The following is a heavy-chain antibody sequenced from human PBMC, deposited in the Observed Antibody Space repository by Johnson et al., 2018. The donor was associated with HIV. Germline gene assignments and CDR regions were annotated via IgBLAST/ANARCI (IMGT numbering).Heavy chain of an antibody. CDR2: ITSDGGST. J-gene: IGHJ3*01. V-gene: IGHV3-74*03. CDR1: GFRFSSSW. Sequence: VQLVESGGGLVQPGGSLRLSCTASGFRFSSSWLHWVRQAPGKGLVWVSRITSDGGSTAYEDSVKGRFTISRENTKDTLALQMNSLRAEDTGVYYCAKPQLLADDIFNFWGQGTMVIVSS. D-gene: IGHD6-19*01. CDR3: AKPQLLADDIFNF.